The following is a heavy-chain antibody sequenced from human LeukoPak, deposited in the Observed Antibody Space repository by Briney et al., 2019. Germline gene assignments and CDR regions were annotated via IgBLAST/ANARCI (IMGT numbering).Heavy chain of an antibody. Sequence: ASVKVSCKASGYTFTSYDVNWVRQATGQGLEWMGWMNPNSGNTDYAQKFQGRVTMTRNTSISTAYMELSSLRSEDTAVYYCARVWCSSTNCFTGWFDPWGQGTLVTVSS. V-gene: IGHV1-8*01. J-gene: IGHJ5*02. CDR2: MNPNSGNT. CDR3: ARVWCSSTNCFTGWFDP. D-gene: IGHD2-2*01. CDR1: GYTFTSYD.